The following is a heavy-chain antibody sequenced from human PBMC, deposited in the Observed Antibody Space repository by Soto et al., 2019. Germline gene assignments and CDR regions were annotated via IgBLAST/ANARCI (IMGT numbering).Heavy chain of an antibody. V-gene: IGHV3-21*01. CDR2: ISSSSSYI. J-gene: IGHJ6*02. CDR3: ARDGSSSFYYYYYGMDV. CDR1: GFTFSSYS. D-gene: IGHD6-6*01. Sequence: GGSLRLSCAASGFTFSSYSMNWVRQAPGKGLEWVSSISSSSSYIYYADSVTGRFTISRDNAKNSLYLQMNGLRAEDTAVYYCARDGSSSFYYYYYGMDVWGQGTTVTVSS.